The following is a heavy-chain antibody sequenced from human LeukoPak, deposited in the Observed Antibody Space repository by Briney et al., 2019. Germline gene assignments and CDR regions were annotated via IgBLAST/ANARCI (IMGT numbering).Heavy chain of an antibody. CDR3: ARGGTTVTPLDY. CDR2: INAGNGNT. J-gene: IGHJ4*02. V-gene: IGHV1-3*01. CDR1: GYTFTSYA. Sequence: ASVKVSCKASGYTFTSYAMHWVRQAPGQRLEWMGWINAGNGNTKYSQKFQGRVTITRDTSTSTAYMELRSLRSDDTAAYYCARGGTTVTPLDYWGQGTLVTVSS. D-gene: IGHD4-17*01.